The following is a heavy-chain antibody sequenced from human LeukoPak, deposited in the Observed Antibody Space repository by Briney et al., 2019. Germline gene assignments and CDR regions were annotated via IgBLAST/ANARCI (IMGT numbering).Heavy chain of an antibody. CDR1: GGSISSYY. J-gene: IGHJ5*02. Sequence: SETLSLTCTVSGGSISSYYWSWIRQPPGKGLEWIGYIYTSGSTNYNPSLKSRVSISVDTSKNQFSLKLTSVTAADTAVYYCARESAAGYNWFDPWGQGTLVTVSS. V-gene: IGHV4-59*01. CDR3: ARESAAGYNWFDP. CDR2: IYTSGST. D-gene: IGHD6-13*01.